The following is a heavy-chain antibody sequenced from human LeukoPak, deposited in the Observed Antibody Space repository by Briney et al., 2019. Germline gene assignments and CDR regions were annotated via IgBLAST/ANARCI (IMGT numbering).Heavy chain of an antibody. D-gene: IGHD3-10*01. CDR2: ISHDGTNQ. CDR3: AKDVDPFGSGSYVEGFDY. Sequence: GGSLRLSCAASGFTFSSYGMHWVRQAPGKGLEWVAVISHDGTNQYYADFVKGRFTISRDNSKNTLYVQMNSLRAEDTAVYYCAKDVDPFGSGSYVEGFDYWGQGTLVTVSS. CDR1: GFTFSSYG. J-gene: IGHJ4*02. V-gene: IGHV3-30*18.